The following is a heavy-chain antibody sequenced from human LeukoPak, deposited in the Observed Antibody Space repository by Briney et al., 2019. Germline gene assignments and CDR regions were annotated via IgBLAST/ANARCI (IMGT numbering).Heavy chain of an antibody. Sequence: PSETLSLTRAVSGYSISSGCYWGWIRQPPGKGLEWIGSIYHSGSTYYNPSLKSRVTISVDTSKNQFSLKLSSVTAADTAVYYCASPLEMDVWGKGTTVTVSS. D-gene: IGHD5-24*01. J-gene: IGHJ6*04. CDR2: IYHSGST. CDR3: ASPLEMDV. V-gene: IGHV4-38-2*01. CDR1: GYSISSGCY.